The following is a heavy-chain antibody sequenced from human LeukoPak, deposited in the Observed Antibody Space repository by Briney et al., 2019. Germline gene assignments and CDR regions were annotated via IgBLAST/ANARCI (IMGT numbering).Heavy chain of an antibody. Sequence: SGPTLVKPTQTLTLTCTFSGFSLSTSGVGVDWIRQPPGKALEWLALIYSNDDKRYSPSLKTRLTITKDTSKNQVVLTMTNMDPVDTATYSCAHSVIVGSTLGYFDYWGQGTLVTVSS. D-gene: IGHD1-26*01. CDR3: AHSVIVGSTLGYFDY. CDR2: IYSNDDK. CDR1: GFSLSTSGVG. J-gene: IGHJ4*02. V-gene: IGHV2-5*01.